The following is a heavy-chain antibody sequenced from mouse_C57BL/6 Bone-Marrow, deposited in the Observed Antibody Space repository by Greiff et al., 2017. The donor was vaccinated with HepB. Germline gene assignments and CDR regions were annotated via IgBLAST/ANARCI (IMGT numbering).Heavy chain of an antibody. Sequence: QVQLQQPGAELVKPGASVKLSCKASGYTFTSYWMQWVKQRPGQGLEWIGEIDPSDSYTNYNQKFKGKATLTVDTSSSTAYMQLSSLTSEDSAVYYCARSAQASPYAMDYWGQGTSVTVSS. V-gene: IGHV1-50*01. CDR3: ARSAQASPYAMDY. J-gene: IGHJ4*01. CDR1: GYTFTSYW. CDR2: IDPSDSYT. D-gene: IGHD3-2*02.